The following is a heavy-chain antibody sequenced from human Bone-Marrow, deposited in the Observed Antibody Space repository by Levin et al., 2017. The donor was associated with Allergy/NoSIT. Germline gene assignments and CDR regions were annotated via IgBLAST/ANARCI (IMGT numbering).Heavy chain of an antibody. CDR3: ARELRYNWDSANNWCDP. J-gene: IGHJ5*02. D-gene: IGHD1-7*01. V-gene: IGHV1-69*13. CDR2: IIPFFGTA. CDR1: GGTFNSYA. Sequence: SVKVSCKASGGTFNSYAFTWVRQAPGQGLEWMGGIIPFFGTANYAQKFQGRVTITADESTSTVYMELRGLRSEDTAVYYCARELRYNWDSANNWCDPWGQGTLVTVSS.